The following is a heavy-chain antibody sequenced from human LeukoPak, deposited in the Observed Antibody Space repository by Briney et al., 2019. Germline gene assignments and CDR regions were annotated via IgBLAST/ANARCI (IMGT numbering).Heavy chain of an antibody. V-gene: IGHV3-23*01. Sequence: GGSLRLSWAASGFTFSSYAMSWVRQAPGKGLEWVSAISGSGGSTYYADSVKGRFTISRDNSKNTLYLQMNSLRAEDTAVYYCAKDPYDSSGYPPDYWGQGTLVTVSS. J-gene: IGHJ4*02. D-gene: IGHD3-22*01. CDR1: GFTFSSYA. CDR3: AKDPYDSSGYPPDY. CDR2: ISGSGGST.